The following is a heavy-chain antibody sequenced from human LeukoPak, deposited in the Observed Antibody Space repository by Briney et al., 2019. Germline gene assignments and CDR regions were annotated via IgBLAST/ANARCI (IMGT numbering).Heavy chain of an antibody. CDR3: AKRTSGSSWYSSDY. J-gene: IGHJ4*02. V-gene: IGHV3-23*01. Sequence: GGSLRLSCAASGFTFSSFAMNWVRQAPGEGLEWVSTMSGDATSTYYADSVKGRFTISRDNSKNTLYLQMNSLRAEDTAVYYCAKRTSGSSWYSSDYWGQGTLVTVSS. D-gene: IGHD6-13*01. CDR2: MSGDATST. CDR1: GFTFSSFA.